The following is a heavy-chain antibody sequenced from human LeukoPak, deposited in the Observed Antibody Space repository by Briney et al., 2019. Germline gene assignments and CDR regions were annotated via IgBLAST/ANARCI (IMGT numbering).Heavy chain of an antibody. J-gene: IGHJ4*02. Sequence: ASVKVSCKASGYTFTSYYTHWVRQAPGQGLEWMGIINPSGGSTSYAQKFQGRVTMTRDTSTSTVYMELSSLRSEDTAVYYCASESITMIVVVRYFDYWGQGTLVTVSS. CDR1: GYTFTSYY. V-gene: IGHV1-46*01. CDR3: ASESITMIVVVRYFDY. CDR2: INPSGGST. D-gene: IGHD3-22*01.